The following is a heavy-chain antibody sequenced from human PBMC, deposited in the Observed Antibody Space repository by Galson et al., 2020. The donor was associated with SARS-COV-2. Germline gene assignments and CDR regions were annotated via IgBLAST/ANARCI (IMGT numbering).Heavy chain of an antibody. Sequence: ASETLSLTCTVSGGSISSGGYYWSWIRQHPGKGLEWIGYIYYSGSTYYNPSLKSRVTISVDTSKNQFSLKLSSVTAADTAVYYCARALRYYGSSGYYYPDAFDIWGQGTMVTVSS. CDR1: GGSISSGGYY. CDR3: ARALRYYGSSGYYYPDAFDI. CDR2: IYYSGST. J-gene: IGHJ3*02. D-gene: IGHD3-22*01. V-gene: IGHV4-31*03.